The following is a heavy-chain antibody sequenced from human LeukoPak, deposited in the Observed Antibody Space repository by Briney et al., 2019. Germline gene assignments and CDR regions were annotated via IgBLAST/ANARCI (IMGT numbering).Heavy chain of an antibody. CDR2: LYSGGRT. CDR3: TKSGPPDPY. J-gene: IGHJ3*01. Sequence: PGGFLRLSCAASGLTVYTNDMSWVRQAPGKRLEWVSILYSGGRTYYGDSVKGRFTISRDNSRNTLYLQMNSLRAEDTAMYYCTKSGPPDPYWGQGTMVTVSS. D-gene: IGHD1-14*01. CDR1: GLTVYTND. V-gene: IGHV3-53*01.